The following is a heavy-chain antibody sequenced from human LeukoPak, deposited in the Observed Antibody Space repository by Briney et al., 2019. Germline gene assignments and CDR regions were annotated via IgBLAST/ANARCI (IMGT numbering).Heavy chain of an antibody. Sequence: SETLSLTCTVSGGSISSSSYYWGWIRQPPGTGLEWIGSIYYSGSTYYNPSLKSRVTISVDTSKNQFSLKLSSVTAADTAVYYCARLITMVRGVILPFDYWGQGTLVTVSS. CDR1: GGSISSSSYY. D-gene: IGHD3-10*01. CDR3: ARLITMVRGVILPFDY. CDR2: IYYSGST. J-gene: IGHJ4*02. V-gene: IGHV4-39*01.